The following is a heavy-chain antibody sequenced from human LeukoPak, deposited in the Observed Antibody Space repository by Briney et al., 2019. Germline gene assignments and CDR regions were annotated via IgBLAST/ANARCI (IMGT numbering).Heavy chain of an antibody. CDR1: GDSFSSNSAA. CDR3: GRSYNGNLDYGMDV. J-gene: IGHJ6*02. V-gene: IGHV6-1*01. Sequence: SQTLSLTCAISGDSFSSNSAAWNWLRQSPSRGLEWLGRTYYRSKWYNDYAVSVKSRITINPDTSKNQFSLQLNSVTPEDTAVYYCGRSYNGNLDYGMDVWGQGTTVTVSS. D-gene: IGHD1-14*01. CDR2: TYYRSKWYN.